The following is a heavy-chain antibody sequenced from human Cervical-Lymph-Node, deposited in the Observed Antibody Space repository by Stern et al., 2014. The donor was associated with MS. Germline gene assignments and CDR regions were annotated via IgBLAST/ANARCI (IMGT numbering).Heavy chain of an antibody. V-gene: IGHV3-21*01. CDR2: ITRSSTYI. Sequence: VQLVESGGGLVKPGGSLRLSCAASGFTFSRYSMNWVRQAPGKALEWVSSITRSSTYIYYADSVKGRFTISRENAKNSLYLQMHSLRAEDTAVYYCARIMNGRGHDYWGQGTLVTVSS. CDR3: ARIMNGRGHDY. D-gene: IGHD1-1*01. J-gene: IGHJ4*02. CDR1: GFTFSRYS.